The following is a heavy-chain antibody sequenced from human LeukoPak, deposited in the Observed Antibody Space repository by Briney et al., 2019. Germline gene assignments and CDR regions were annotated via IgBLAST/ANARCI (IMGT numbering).Heavy chain of an antibody. V-gene: IGHV3-74*01. CDR3: ASDLTMMSSDY. Sequence: GGSLRLSCAASGFTFSDYWMHWVRQAPGKGLVGVSRINSDGRITSYADSVKGRFTISRDNAKNTLYLQMNSLRAEDTAVYYCASDLTMMSSDYWGQGTLVTVSS. CDR2: INSDGRIT. D-gene: IGHD3-22*01. CDR1: GFTFSDYW. J-gene: IGHJ4*02.